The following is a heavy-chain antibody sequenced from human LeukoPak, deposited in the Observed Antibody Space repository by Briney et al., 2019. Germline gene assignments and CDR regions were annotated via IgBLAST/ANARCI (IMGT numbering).Heavy chain of an antibody. CDR3: ARGKYDRFRYSDPGTSNVYNWFDP. CDR2: TYATGST. V-gene: IGHV4-4*07. Sequence: SETLSLTCTVSGGSISTFYWTWIRQPAGKGLEWIGRTYATGSTKYNPSLKSRVTMSVDTSKNQFSLKLSSLTAADTAVYYCARGKYDRFRYSDPGTSNVYNWFDPWGQGTLVTVSS. CDR1: GGSISTFY. J-gene: IGHJ5*02. D-gene: IGHD3-16*02.